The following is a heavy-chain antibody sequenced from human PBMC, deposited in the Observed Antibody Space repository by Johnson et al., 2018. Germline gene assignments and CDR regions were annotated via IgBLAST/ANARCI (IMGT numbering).Heavy chain of an antibody. CDR1: GGSFSDYS. D-gene: IGHD6-19*01. CDR2: INHSGST. CDR3: ARGQRLGSGWNSAEYFQH. V-gene: IGHV4-34*01. Sequence: QVQLQQWGAGLLKXSETXSLXCAVYGGSFSDYSWSWIRQPPGRGLEWIGEINHSGSTNYNPSLEMRVTISIDTSKTQFSLNLSSVTAAETALYYRARGQRLGSGWNSAEYFQHWGQGTLVTVDS. J-gene: IGHJ1*01.